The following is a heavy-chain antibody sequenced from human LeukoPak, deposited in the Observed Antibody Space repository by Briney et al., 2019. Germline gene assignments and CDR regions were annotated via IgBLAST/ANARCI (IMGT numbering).Heavy chain of an antibody. J-gene: IGHJ3*02. CDR2: ISGSGGST. D-gene: IGHD6-13*01. Sequence: GGSLRLSCAASGFTFSSYAMSWVRQAPGKGLEWVSAISGSGGSTYYADFVKGRFTISRDNSKNTLYLLMNSLRAEDTAVYYCAKHRAREQQLVLGAFDIWGQRTMVTVSS. CDR3: AKHRAREQQLVLGAFDI. CDR1: GFTFSSYA. V-gene: IGHV3-23*01.